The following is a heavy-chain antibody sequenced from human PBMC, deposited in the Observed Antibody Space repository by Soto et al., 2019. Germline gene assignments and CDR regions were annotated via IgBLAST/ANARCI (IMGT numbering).Heavy chain of an antibody. CDR3: ARRGPRGGYCSSTSCYKALYDAFDI. CDR2: IYPGDSDT. D-gene: IGHD2-2*02. CDR1: GYSFTSYW. V-gene: IGHV5-51*01. Sequence: PGESLKISCKGSGYSFTSYWIGWVRQMPGKGLEWMGIIYPGDSDTRYSPSFQGQVTISADKSISTAYLQWSSLKASDTAMYYCARRGPRGGYCSSTSCYKALYDAFDIWGQGTMVTVSS. J-gene: IGHJ3*02.